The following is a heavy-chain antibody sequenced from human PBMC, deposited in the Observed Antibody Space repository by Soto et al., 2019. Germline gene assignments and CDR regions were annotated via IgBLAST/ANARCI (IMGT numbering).Heavy chain of an antibody. Sequence: EVQLLESGGTLVQPGDSLRLSCAASGFTFNTFAMSWVRQSSGKGLEWVAAVSGSGSSTYYADSVKGRFTVSRDNSKNMVYLQMNSLRAEDTALYYCAKDRHSGNYSPRGTEYWGQGTLVTVSS. D-gene: IGHD1-26*01. CDR2: VSGSGSST. V-gene: IGHV3-23*01. CDR3: AKDRHSGNYSPRGTEY. CDR1: GFTFNTFA. J-gene: IGHJ4*02.